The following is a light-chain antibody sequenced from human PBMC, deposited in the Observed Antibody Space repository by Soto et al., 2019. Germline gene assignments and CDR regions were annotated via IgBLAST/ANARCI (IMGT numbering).Light chain of an antibody. CDR2: GAS. CDR3: QQYGTSRT. CDR1: QSVNNGY. J-gene: IGKJ1*01. V-gene: IGKV3-20*01. Sequence: EIVLTQSPATLSLSPGQKATLSCRASQSVNNGYLAWYQQKPGQAPRLLIFGASSRATGIPDRFSGSGSGTDFTLTISRLDPEDFAVYYCQQYGTSRTFGQGTKVDIK.